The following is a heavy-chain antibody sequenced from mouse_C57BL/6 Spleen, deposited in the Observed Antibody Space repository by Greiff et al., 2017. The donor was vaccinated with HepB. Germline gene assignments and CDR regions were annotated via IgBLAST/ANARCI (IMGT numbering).Heavy chain of an antibody. V-gene: IGHV1-18*01. D-gene: IGHD2-3*01. CDR3: ARWGYDYGYFDV. CDR2: INPNNGGT. CDR1: GYTFTDYN. J-gene: IGHJ1*03. Sequence: EVQVVESGPELVKPGASVKIPCKASGYTFTDYNMDWVKQSHGKSLEWIGDINPNNGGTIYNQKFKGKATLTVDKSSSTAYMELRSLTSEDTAVYYCARWGYDYGYFDVWGTGTTVTVSS.